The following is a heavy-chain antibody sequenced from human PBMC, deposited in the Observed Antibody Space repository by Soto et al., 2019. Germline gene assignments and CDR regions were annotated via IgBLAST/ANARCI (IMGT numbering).Heavy chain of an antibody. Sequence: ASVKVSFRASGYKFTTYFIHWVRQAPGQGLEWMGIIHPSGDTGYAQKFRGRVTMTIDTSTTTAYMEMRNLTSEDTAVYFSVRGYCTTSPCSGDFQFWGQGTLVTVSS. CDR1: GYKFTTYF. CDR3: VRGYCTTSPCSGDFQF. J-gene: IGHJ1*01. D-gene: IGHD2-15*01. V-gene: IGHV1-46*01. CDR2: IHPSGDT.